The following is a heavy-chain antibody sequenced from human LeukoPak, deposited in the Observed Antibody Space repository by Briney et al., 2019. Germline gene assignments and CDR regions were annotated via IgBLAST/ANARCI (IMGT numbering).Heavy chain of an antibody. CDR3: AKAVRYCNSTTCYKGHMDV. Sequence: SQTLSLACTVSGGSISSGSYYWSWIRQPAGKGLEWIGRIYTSGSTNYNPSLKSRVTMSVDTSKNQFSLKLSSVTAADTAVYYCAKAVRYCNSTTCYKGHMDVWGKGTTVTVSS. V-gene: IGHV4-61*02. CDR1: GGSISSGSYY. CDR2: IYTSGST. J-gene: IGHJ6*04. D-gene: IGHD2-2*02.